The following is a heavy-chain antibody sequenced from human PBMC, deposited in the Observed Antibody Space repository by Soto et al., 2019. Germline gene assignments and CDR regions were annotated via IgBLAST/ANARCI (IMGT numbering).Heavy chain of an antibody. CDR1: GFSLSNARMG. D-gene: IGHD5-18*01. J-gene: IGHJ4*02. CDR2: IFSNDEK. V-gene: IGHV2-26*01. CDR3: ARTLERGYSYGYDDY. Sequence: SGPTLVNPIETLTLTCTVSGFSLSNARMGVSWIRQPPGKALEWLAHIFSNDEKSYSTSLKSRLTISKDTSKSQVVLTMTNMDPVDTATYYCARTLERGYSYGYDDYWGQGTLVTVSS.